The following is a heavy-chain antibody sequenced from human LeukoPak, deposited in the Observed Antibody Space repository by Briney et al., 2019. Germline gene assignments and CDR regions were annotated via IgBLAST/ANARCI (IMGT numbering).Heavy chain of an antibody. CDR3: ARDGGEGDNSAFDI. CDR1: GVTLSDHH. Sequence: GSLRLSCAASGVTLSDHHVDWVRQAPGEGLEWVGRTRDKARSYRTEYAASVDGRFTISRDDSKNAVYLQMNSLKTEDTAVYYCARDGGEGDNSAFDIWGQGTVDTVSS. D-gene: IGHD3-16*01. J-gene: IGHJ3*02. CDR2: TRDKARSYRT. V-gene: IGHV3-72*01.